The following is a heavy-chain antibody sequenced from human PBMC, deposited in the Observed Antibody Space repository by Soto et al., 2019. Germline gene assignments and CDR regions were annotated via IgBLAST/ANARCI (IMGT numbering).Heavy chain of an antibody. CDR1: GGSFSAYY. D-gene: IGHD3-10*01. J-gene: IGHJ3*02. CDR2: INHSGST. Sequence: SETLSLTCAVYGGSFSAYYWSWIRQPPGKGLEWIGEINHSGSTNYNPSLKSRVTISVDTSKNQFSLKLSSVTAADTAVYYCARQSGYYYGSGSYYKGHDAFDIWGQGTMVTVSS. V-gene: IGHV4-34*01. CDR3: ARQSGYYYGSGSYYKGHDAFDI.